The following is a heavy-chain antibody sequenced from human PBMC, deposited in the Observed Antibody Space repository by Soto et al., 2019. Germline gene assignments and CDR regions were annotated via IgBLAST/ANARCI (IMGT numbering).Heavy chain of an antibody. Sequence: GGSLRLSCAASGFTFSSYWMHWVRQAPGKGLVWVSRINSDGSSTSYADSVKGRFTISRDNAKNTLYLQMNSLRAEDTAVYYCARDPGLMVRGNYNWFDPWGQGTLVTVSS. CDR3: ARDPGLMVRGNYNWFDP. D-gene: IGHD3-10*01. CDR1: GFTFSSYW. CDR2: INSDGSST. V-gene: IGHV3-74*01. J-gene: IGHJ5*02.